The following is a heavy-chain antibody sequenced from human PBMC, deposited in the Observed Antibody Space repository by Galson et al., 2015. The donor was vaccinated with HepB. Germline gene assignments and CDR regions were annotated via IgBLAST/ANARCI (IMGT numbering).Heavy chain of an antibody. Sequence: SLRLSCAASGFTFSSYSMNWVRQAPGKGLEWVSYISSSSSTIYYADSVKGRFTISRDNAKNSLYLQMNSLRAEDTTVYYCAREDYGSGSYYPYWFDPWGQGTLVTVSS. CDR3: AREDYGSGSYYPYWFDP. CDR1: GFTFSSYS. D-gene: IGHD3-10*01. V-gene: IGHV3-48*01. CDR2: ISSSSSTI. J-gene: IGHJ5*02.